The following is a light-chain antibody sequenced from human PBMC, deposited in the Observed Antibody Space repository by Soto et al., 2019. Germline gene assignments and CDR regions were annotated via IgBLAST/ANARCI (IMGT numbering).Light chain of an antibody. CDR3: QQSYNTLT. V-gene: IGKV1-39*01. CDR2: AAS. CDR1: QGIGNA. J-gene: IGKJ4*01. Sequence: IQMTQSPSSLSASVGDRVTISCRASQGIGNALGWYQQKPGKAPKLLIYAASSLQSGVPSRFSGTGSGTDFTLTISSLQPEDFATYYCQQSYNTLTFGGGTKVDIK.